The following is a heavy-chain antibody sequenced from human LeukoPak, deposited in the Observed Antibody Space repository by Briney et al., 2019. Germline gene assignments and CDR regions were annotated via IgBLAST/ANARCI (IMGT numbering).Heavy chain of an antibody. CDR1: GYIFTGYY. J-gene: IGHJ3*02. CDR3: AKSSTHRYNLKSGQLHDTFDI. D-gene: IGHD1-20*01. V-gene: IGHV1-2*02. Sequence: GASVKVSCKASGYIFTGYYMHWVRQAPGQGLEWMGWINPDSGGTDYAQNFQGRVTMTRDTSISTAYMELSRLRSDDTAVYYCAKSSTHRYNLKSGQLHDTFDIWGQGTMVTVSS. CDR2: INPDSGGT.